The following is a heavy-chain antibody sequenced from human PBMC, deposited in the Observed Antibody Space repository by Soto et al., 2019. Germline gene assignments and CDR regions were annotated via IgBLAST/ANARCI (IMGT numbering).Heavy chain of an antibody. CDR2: IIPIFGTA. D-gene: IGHD6-13*01. CDR3: ERDGGIAAAGPRVFDY. J-gene: IGHJ4*02. CDR1: GGTFSSYS. Sequence: SVKVSCKASGGTFSSYSISWVRQAPGQGLEWMGGIIPIFGTANYAQKFQGRVTITADESTSTAYMELSSLRSEDTAVYYCERDGGIAAAGPRVFDYWGQGTLVTVSS. V-gene: IGHV1-69*13.